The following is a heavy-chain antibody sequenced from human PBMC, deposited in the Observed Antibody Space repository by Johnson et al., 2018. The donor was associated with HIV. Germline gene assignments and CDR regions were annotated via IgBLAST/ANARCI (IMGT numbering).Heavy chain of an antibody. D-gene: IGHD4-11*01. Sequence: QVQLVESGGGVVQPGTSLRLSCAASGFTFSYYAIFWVRQAPGKGLEWVAVISHDGSNKYYADSVKGRFTISRDNSKNTLYLQMNSLRPEDTAVYFCARGGLYIQFLALDAFDIWGQGTMVTVSS. J-gene: IGHJ3*02. V-gene: IGHV3-30-3*01. CDR3: ARGGLYIQFLALDAFDI. CDR1: GFTFSYYA. CDR2: ISHDGSNK.